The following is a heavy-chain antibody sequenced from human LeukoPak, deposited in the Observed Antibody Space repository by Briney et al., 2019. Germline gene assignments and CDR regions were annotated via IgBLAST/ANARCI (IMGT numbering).Heavy chain of an antibody. CDR2: LHADGNEK. Sequence: GGSLRLSCAAYGFSLSGYWMSWVRQAPGKGLEWVARLHADGNEKYVHSVKGRFTVSRDNAKNSLYLQMNSLRVEDMAVYYCARGGYSFDYLGQGTLVTASS. CDR3: ARGGYSFDY. D-gene: IGHD5-12*01. V-gene: IGHV3-7*01. CDR1: GFSLSGYW. J-gene: IGHJ4*02.